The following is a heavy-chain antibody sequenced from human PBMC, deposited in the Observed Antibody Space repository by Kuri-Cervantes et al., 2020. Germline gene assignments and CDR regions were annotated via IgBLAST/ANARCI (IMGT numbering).Heavy chain of an antibody. CDR1: GFSLSTSGMC. J-gene: IGHJ4*02. CDR3: AHRRRRSSGWFSFDY. CDR2: IYWDDDK. D-gene: IGHD6-19*01. V-gene: IGHV2-5*08. Sequence: SGPTLVKPTQTLTLTCTFSGFSLSTSGMCESWIRQPPGKALEWLALIYWDDDKHYSPSLKNRVSITRDTSKNQVVLTMTNMDPVDTGTYYCAHRRRRSSGWFSFDYWGQGTLVTVSS.